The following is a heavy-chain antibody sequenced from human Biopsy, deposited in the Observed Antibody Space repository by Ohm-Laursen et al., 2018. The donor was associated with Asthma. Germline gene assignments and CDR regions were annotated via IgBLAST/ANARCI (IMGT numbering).Heavy chain of an antibody. V-gene: IGHV4-30-2*01. Sequence: QTLSLTCAVSGGSISSGGFSWTWIRQPPGKGLEWIGYMFHRGTTHYNPSLTSRVTISLDRSKNQFSLKLTSVTAADTAVYYCARTTYGDDGFDPWGQGTLVTVSS. CDR1: GGSISSGGFS. CDR2: MFHRGTT. D-gene: IGHD4-17*01. J-gene: IGHJ5*02. CDR3: ARTTYGDDGFDP.